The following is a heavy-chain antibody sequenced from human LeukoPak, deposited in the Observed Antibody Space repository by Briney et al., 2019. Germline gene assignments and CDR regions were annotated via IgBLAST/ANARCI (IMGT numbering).Heavy chain of an antibody. V-gene: IGHV4-34*01. CDR3: ARLARYCGRTNCPSD. CDR1: GGSFSGYY. Sequence: AETLSLTCAVFGGSFSGYYWSWIRQPPGKALEWSGEINHSGSTNYNPSLKSRVTISADTSQNQFSLKLSSVTAADTAIYCCARLARYCGRTNCPSDWGQGTLVTVSS. D-gene: IGHD2-2*01. J-gene: IGHJ4*02. CDR2: INHSGST.